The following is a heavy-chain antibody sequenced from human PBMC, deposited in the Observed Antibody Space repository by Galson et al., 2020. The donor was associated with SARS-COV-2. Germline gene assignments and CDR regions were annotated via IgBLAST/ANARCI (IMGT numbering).Heavy chain of an antibody. J-gene: IGHJ4*02. Sequence: SETLSLTCTVSGGSISSGSYYWSWIRQPAGKGLEWIGRIYTSGSTNYNPSLKSRVTISVDTSKNQFSLKLSSVTAADTAVYYCAREGNSWYYFDYWGQGTLVTVSS. CDR2: IYTSGST. V-gene: IGHV4-61*02. CDR1: GGSISSGSYY. D-gene: IGHD6-13*01. CDR3: AREGNSWYYFDY.